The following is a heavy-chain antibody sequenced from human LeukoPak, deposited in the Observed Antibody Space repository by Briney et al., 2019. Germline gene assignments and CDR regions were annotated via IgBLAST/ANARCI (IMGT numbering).Heavy chain of an antibody. CDR2: INHSGST. CDR1: GGSISSYY. V-gene: IGHV4-34*01. J-gene: IGHJ4*02. Sequence: SETLSLTCTVSGGSISSYYWSWIRQPPGKGLEWIGEINHSGSTNYNPSLKSRVTISVDTSKNQFSLKLSSVTAADTAVYYCARGRRNDFWSGYYSYARLPEYYFDYWGQGTLVTVSS. CDR3: ARGRRNDFWSGYYSYARLPEYYFDY. D-gene: IGHD3-3*01.